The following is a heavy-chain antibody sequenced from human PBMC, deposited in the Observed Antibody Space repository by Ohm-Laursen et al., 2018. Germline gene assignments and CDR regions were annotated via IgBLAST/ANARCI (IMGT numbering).Heavy chain of an antibody. J-gene: IGHJ4*02. CDR2: IYYSGST. Sequence: SQTLSLTCTVSGDSISSYYWSWIRQPPGKGLEWIGYIYYSGSTNYNPSLKSRVTISVDTSKNQFSLKLSSVTAADTAVYYCARSVEATGTFGSWGQGTLVTVSS. V-gene: IGHV4-59*01. CDR3: ARSVEATGTFGS. D-gene: IGHD1-1*01. CDR1: GDSISSYY.